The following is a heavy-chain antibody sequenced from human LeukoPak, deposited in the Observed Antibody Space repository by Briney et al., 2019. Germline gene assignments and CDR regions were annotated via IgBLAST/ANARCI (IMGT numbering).Heavy chain of an antibody. J-gene: IGHJ6*02. Sequence: GASVKVSCKASGYTFTSYGISWVRQAPGQGLERMGWISAYNGNTNYAQKLQGRVTMTTDTSTSTAYMELRSLRSDDTAVYYCAREMEAVAATYYYYGMDVWGQGTTVTVSS. V-gene: IGHV1-18*01. CDR2: ISAYNGNT. D-gene: IGHD6-19*01. CDR1: GYTFTSYG. CDR3: AREMEAVAATYYYYGMDV.